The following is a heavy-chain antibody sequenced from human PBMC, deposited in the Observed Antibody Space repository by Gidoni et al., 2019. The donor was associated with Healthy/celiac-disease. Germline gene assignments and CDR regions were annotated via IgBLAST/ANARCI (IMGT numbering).Heavy chain of an antibody. CDR1: GYSFTRYW. CDR3: ARPTSGYDFTGPVDY. V-gene: IGHV5-51*01. J-gene: IGHJ4*02. D-gene: IGHD5-12*01. Sequence: ELHLVQSVAAFKKPGVSLKISCKGSGYSFTRYWIGWVRQMPGKGLEWMGIIYPGDSDTRYSPSFQGQVTISADKSISTAYLQWSSLKASDTAMYYCARPTSGYDFTGPVDYWGQGTLVTVSS. CDR2: IYPGDSDT.